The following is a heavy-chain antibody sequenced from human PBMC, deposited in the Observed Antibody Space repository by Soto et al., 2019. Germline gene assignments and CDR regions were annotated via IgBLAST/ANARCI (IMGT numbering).Heavy chain of an antibody. D-gene: IGHD3-22*01. Sequence: EVQLLESGGGLAQPGGSLRLSCASSGFNFISYVISWVRQAPGKGLEWVSGISGDGGSRYYAESVKGRFTISRDNSKNTLYLQMNSLRAEDTAVYYCARADDYHDRSGYYLGSYFDHWGQGTLVTVSS. CDR3: ARADDYHDRSGYYLGSYFDH. V-gene: IGHV3-23*01. J-gene: IGHJ4*02. CDR1: GFNFISYV. CDR2: ISGDGGSR.